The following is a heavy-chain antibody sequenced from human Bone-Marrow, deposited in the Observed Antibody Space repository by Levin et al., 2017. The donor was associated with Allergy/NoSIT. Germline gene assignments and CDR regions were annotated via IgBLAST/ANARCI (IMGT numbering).Heavy chain of an antibody. CDR1: VXYDFSYT. V-gene: IGHV1-69*02. J-gene: IGHJ3*02. D-gene: IGHD3-10*01. CDR3: ARSYGSGTGAFDI. Sequence: SVKVSCKASVXYDFSYTRRGWQPAHGQGLEWMGRIIPILGIANYAQKFQGRVTITADKSTSTAYMELSSLRSEDTAVYYCARSYGSGTGAFDIWGQGTMVTVSS. CDR2: IIPILGIA.